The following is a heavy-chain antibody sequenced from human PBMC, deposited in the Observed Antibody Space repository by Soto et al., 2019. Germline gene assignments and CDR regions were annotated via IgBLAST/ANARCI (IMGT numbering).Heavy chain of an antibody. D-gene: IGHD3-10*01. CDR3: ARDGYDGSGSPYPAY. CDR1: CGPMSEYF. V-gene: IGHV4-59*01. CDR2: IYYLGST. Sequence: SETLSLTCSVSCGPMSEYFWSWIRQSPGKGLEWIGYIYYLGSTDYNPSLKSRVTISVDTSKRQFSLRLTSVTAADTAVYYCARDGYDGSGSPYPAYWGPGTQVTVSS. J-gene: IGHJ4*02.